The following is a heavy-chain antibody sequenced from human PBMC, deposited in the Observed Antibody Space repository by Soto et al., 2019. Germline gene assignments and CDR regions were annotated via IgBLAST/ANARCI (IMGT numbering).Heavy chain of an antibody. CDR1: GYSFTSYW. D-gene: IGHD3-16*01. V-gene: IGHV5-51*01. Sequence: GESLKISCKGSGYSFTSYWIGWVRQMPGKGLEWMGIIYPGDSDTRYSPSFQGQVTISADKSISTAYLQWSSLKASDTAMYYCARHRHFVPGLISHMDVWGKGTTVTVSS. CDR3: ARHRHFVPGLISHMDV. CDR2: IYPGDSDT. J-gene: IGHJ6*03.